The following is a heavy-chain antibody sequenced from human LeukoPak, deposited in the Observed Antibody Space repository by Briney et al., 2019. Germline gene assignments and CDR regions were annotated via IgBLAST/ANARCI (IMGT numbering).Heavy chain of an antibody. D-gene: IGHD1-26*01. CDR2: INPSGGST. CDR3: ARDGEGGTYTGRAFDI. CDR1: GYTFTSYD. J-gene: IGHJ3*02. V-gene: IGHV1-46*01. Sequence: ASVTVSFKASGYTFTSYDLNWVRQAPGQGLEWMGIINPSGGSTSCAQKFQGRVTMTRDMSTSTVYMELSSLRSEDTAVYYCARDGEGGTYTGRAFDIWGQGTMVTVSS.